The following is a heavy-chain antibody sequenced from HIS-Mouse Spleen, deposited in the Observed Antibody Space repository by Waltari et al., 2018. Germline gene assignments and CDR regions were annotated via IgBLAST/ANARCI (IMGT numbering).Heavy chain of an antibody. Sequence: EVQLVESGGGLVQPGGSLRLSCSASGFTVGSNSMSWVRQAPGKGLEWVSVIYSGGSTYYADSVKGRFTISRDNSKNTLYLQMNSLRAEDTAVYYCARGLTGFVYYFDYWGQGTLVTVSS. J-gene: IGHJ4*02. CDR3: ARGLTGFVYYFDY. CDR2: IYSGGST. V-gene: IGHV3-66*01. D-gene: IGHD7-27*01. CDR1: GFTVGSNS.